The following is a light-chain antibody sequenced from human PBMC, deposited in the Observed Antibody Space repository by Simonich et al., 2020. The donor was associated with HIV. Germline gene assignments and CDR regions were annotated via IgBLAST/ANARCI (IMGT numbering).Light chain of an antibody. J-gene: IGLJ1*01. CDR3: SSYTSSTTLV. Sequence: QSALTQPRSVSGSPGQSVTISCPGTSSDVGGYNYVSWYQQHPGKAPKLMIYDIRNRPSGVSNRFSGSKSGNTASLTISGLQADDETDYYCSSYTSSTTLVFGTGTKVTVL. V-gene: IGLV2-14*03. CDR1: SSDVGGYNY. CDR2: DIR.